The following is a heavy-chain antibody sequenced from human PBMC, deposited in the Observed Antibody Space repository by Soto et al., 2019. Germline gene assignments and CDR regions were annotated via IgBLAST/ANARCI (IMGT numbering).Heavy chain of an antibody. J-gene: IGHJ4*02. Sequence: PSDTRSPTFSVFGGPIRGGGYSWCWIRQPPGKGLESIDYIYHSGRTYYNPALKSGVTISVDGSKNQISLKLSSVATADTVVYYCAGGSSGDPERFDYWGQGTLVTVSS. CDR2: IYHSGRT. CDR3: AGGSSGDPERFDY. D-gene: IGHD3-10*01. CDR1: GGPIRGGGYS. V-gene: IGHV4-30-2*01.